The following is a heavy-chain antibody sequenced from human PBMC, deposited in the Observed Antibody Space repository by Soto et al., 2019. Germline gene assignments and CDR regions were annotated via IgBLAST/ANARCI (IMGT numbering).Heavy chain of an antibody. CDR3: ARDLPNLPGEAP. D-gene: IGHD3-16*01. CDR1: GFTFSTYS. Sequence: EVQLVESGGGLVRPGGSLRLSCAASGFTFSTYSMNWVRQAPGKGLEWVSSISSSSSYIYYADSVKGRFTISRDNAKNSLYLQMNSVRAEDTAIYYCARDLPNLPGEAPWGQGALVTVSS. V-gene: IGHV3-21*01. J-gene: IGHJ5*02. CDR2: ISSSSSYI.